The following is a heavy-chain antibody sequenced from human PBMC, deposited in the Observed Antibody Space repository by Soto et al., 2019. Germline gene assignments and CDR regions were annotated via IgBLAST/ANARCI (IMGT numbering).Heavy chain of an antibody. CDR3: ARGYCSGSTCYSGGY. J-gene: IGHJ4*02. D-gene: IGHD2-15*01. CDR1: GFIFSNYE. CDR2: IASSGNTI. Sequence: GGSLRLSCAASGFIFSNYEMNWVRQAPGKGLEWLSYIASSGNTIYYANSVKGRFTVSRDNAKGSLYLQMNSLRAADTAVYYCARGYCSGSTCYSGGYWGQGTLVTVSS. V-gene: IGHV3-48*03.